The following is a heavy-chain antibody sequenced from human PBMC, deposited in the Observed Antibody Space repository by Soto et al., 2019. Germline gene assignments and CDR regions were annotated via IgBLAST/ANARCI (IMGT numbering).Heavy chain of an antibody. CDR2: ISADGGST. V-gene: IGHV3-23*01. CDR3: AKRNWEGCTGIECCLYDH. J-gene: IGHJ5*02. Sequence: GGSLRLSCAASGFTFNIYAMSWVRQAPGKGLEWVSGISADGGSTDYAHSVKGRFSVSRDNSRNTLYLQMNSLRDEDTAVYYCAKRNWEGCTGIECCLYDHWGLGALVTVSS. D-gene: IGHD2-8*02. CDR1: GFTFNIYA.